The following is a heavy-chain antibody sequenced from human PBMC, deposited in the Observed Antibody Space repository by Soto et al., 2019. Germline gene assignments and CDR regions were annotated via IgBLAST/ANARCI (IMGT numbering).Heavy chain of an antibody. V-gene: IGHV1-69*13. CDR3: ARERSFLDLYLSGYYYGMYF. CDR1: GGTFSSYA. CDR2: IIPIFGTA. D-gene: IGHD1-7*01. J-gene: IGHJ6*02. Sequence: GASVKVSCKASGGTFSSYAISWVRQAPGQGLEWMGGIIPIFGTANYAQKFQGRVTITADESTSTAYMELSSLRSEDTAVYYCARERSFLDLYLSGYYYGMYFWGQGTTVPVSS.